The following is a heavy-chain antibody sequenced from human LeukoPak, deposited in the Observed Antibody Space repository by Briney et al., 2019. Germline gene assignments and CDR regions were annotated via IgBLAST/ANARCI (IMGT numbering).Heavy chain of an antibody. CDR3: ARGRPYGDYFDY. V-gene: IGHV4-61*02. J-gene: IGHJ4*02. CDR2: LNPSGTT. CDR1: GDSISRNIYY. Sequence: SQTLSLTCTVSGDSISRNIYYWCWIRQSAGKGLEWIGRLNPSGTTSSNPSLKSRLTMSLDPSENKFSLKLSSVTPADPALYYCARGRPYGDYFDYWGQGSLVTVSS. D-gene: IGHD4-17*01.